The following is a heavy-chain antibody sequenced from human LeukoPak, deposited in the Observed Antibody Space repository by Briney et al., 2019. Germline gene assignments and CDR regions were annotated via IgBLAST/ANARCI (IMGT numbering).Heavy chain of an antibody. V-gene: IGHV4-59*01. CDR1: GVSISSYY. Sequence: SETLSLTCTVSGVSISSYYWSWIRQPPGKGLEWIGYIYYSGSTNYNPSLKSRVTISVDTSKNQFSLKLSSVTAADTAVYYCARGYSYGIDYWGQGTLVTVSS. D-gene: IGHD5-18*01. CDR2: IYYSGST. J-gene: IGHJ4*02. CDR3: ARGYSYGIDY.